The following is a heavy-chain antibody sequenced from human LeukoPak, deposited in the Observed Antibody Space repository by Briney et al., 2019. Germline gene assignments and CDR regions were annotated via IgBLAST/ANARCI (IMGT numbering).Heavy chain of an antibody. J-gene: IGHJ4*02. CDR3: ARESAAGFDY. V-gene: IGHV1-46*01. D-gene: IGHD6-13*01. CDR1: GYTFTSYY. CDR2: INPSGGST. Sequence: AASVKVSCKASGYTFTSYYMHWVRQAPGQGLEWMGIINPSGGSTSYAQKFQGRVTMTRDTSISTAYMELSRLRSDDTAVYYCARESAAGFDYWGQGTLVTVSS.